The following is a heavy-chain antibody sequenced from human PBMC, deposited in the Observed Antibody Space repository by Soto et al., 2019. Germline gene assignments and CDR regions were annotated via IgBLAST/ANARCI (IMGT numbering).Heavy chain of an antibody. D-gene: IGHD3-16*01. V-gene: IGHV3-23*01. CDR1: GFTFSSYA. CDR2: ISGSGGST. CDR3: AKGTLYKAPITVNWFDP. J-gene: IGHJ5*02. Sequence: GGSLRLSCAASGFTFSSYAMSWVRQAPGKGLEWVSAISGSGGSTYYADSVKGRFTISRDNSKNTLYLQMNSLRAEDTAVYYCAKGTLYKAPITVNWFDPWGQGTLVTVSS.